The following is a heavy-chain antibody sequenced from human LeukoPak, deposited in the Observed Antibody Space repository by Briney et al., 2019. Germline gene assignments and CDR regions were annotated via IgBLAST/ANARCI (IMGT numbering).Heavy chain of an antibody. Sequence: SVKVSCKASGGTFSSYAISWVRQAPGQGLEWMGGIIPIFGTANYAQKFQGRVTITADESTSTAYMELSSLRSEDTAVYYCARDTPYCSSTSCNYYGMDVWAKGPRSPSP. CDR1: GGTFSSYA. CDR2: IIPIFGTA. D-gene: IGHD2-2*01. CDR3: ARDTPYCSSTSCNYYGMDV. J-gene: IGHJ6*02. V-gene: IGHV1-69*13.